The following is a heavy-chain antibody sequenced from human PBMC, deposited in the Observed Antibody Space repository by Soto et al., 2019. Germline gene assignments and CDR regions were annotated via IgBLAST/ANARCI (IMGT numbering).Heavy chain of an antibody. CDR2: IIPIFGVP. Sequence: SVKVSCKESGGTFGSYAISWVRQAPGQGLEWMGGIIPIFGVPNYAQKFQGRVTFTADESTSTAYMELRSLRSDDTAVYYCARDTGGRRMGYYYYYGMDVWGQGTTVTVSS. J-gene: IGHJ6*02. V-gene: IGHV1-69*13. D-gene: IGHD3-16*01. CDR1: GGTFGSYA. CDR3: ARDTGGRRMGYYYYYGMDV.